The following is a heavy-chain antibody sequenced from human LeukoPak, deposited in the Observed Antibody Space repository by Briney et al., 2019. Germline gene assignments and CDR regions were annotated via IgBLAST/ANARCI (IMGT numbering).Heavy chain of an antibody. CDR3: ARDNDFWSGSHGWFDP. J-gene: IGHJ5*02. D-gene: IGHD3-3*01. Sequence: GGSLRLSCAASGFTFSSYSMNWVRQAPGKGLEWVSSISSSSSYIYYTDSVKGRFTISGDNAKNSLYLQMNSLRAEDTAVYYCARDNDFWSGSHGWFDPWGQGTLVTVSS. V-gene: IGHV3-21*01. CDR2: ISSSSSYI. CDR1: GFTFSSYS.